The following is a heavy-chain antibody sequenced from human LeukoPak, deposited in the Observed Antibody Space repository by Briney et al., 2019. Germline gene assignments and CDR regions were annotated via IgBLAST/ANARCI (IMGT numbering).Heavy chain of an antibody. Sequence: SETLSLTCTVSGGSISTSSYYWGWIRQPPGKGLEWIGSIYYSGNTYYNPSLKSRVTTSVDTSKNQFSLKLSSVTAADTAVYYCARHYGVRGVQLDYWGQGILVTVSS. D-gene: IGHD3-10*01. J-gene: IGHJ4*02. V-gene: IGHV4-39*01. CDR3: ARHYGVRGVQLDY. CDR2: IYYSGNT. CDR1: GGSISTSSYY.